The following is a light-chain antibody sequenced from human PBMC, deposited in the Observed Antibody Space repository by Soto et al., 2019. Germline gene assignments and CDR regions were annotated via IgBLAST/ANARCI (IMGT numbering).Light chain of an antibody. CDR2: HVS. J-gene: IGLJ1*01. V-gene: IGLV2-14*03. CDR3: CSYTSSGTYV. CDR1: SSDVGKSYY. Sequence: QSALTQPASVSGSPGQPITISCTGTSSDVGKSYYVSWYQQYPGKAPKLMIYHVSYRPSGVSDRFSGSKSGNTASLTISGLQAEDEADYYCCSYTSSGTYVFGTGTKVTVL.